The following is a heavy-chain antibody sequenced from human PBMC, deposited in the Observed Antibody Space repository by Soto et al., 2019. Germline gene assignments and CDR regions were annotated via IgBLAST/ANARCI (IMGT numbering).Heavy chain of an antibody. CDR3: AKDAVTPLRTYYYYYMDV. J-gene: IGHJ6*03. Sequence: EVQLLESGGGLVQPRGSLRLSCAASGFTFSSYAMSWVRQAPGKGLEWVSAISGSGGSTYYADSVKGRFTISRDNSNKTLYLQMNSLRAEDTAVYYCAKDAVTPLRTYYYYYMDVWGKGTTVTVSS. CDR1: GFTFSSYA. D-gene: IGHD2-21*02. CDR2: ISGSGGST. V-gene: IGHV3-23*01.